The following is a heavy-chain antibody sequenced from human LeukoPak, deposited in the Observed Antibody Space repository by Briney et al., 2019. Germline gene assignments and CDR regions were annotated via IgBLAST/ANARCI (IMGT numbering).Heavy chain of an antibody. CDR3: ATTFPGIAVAGTGY. Sequence: GGSLRLSCAASGFTFSGYWMSWVRQAPGKGLEWAANIKQDGSEKYYVDSVRGRFTISRDNAKNPLYLQMNSLRAEDTAVYYCATTFPGIAVAGTGYWGQGTLVTVSS. D-gene: IGHD6-19*01. CDR1: GFTFSGYW. CDR2: IKQDGSEK. J-gene: IGHJ4*02. V-gene: IGHV3-7*01.